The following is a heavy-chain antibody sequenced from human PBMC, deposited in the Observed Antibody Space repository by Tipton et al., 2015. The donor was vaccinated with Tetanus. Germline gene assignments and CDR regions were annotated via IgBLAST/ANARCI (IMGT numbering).Heavy chain of an antibody. CDR3: AKDNGGYSSSWRYGMDV. CDR2: ISWDGGST. J-gene: IGHJ6*02. D-gene: IGHD6-13*01. V-gene: IGHV3-43*01. CDR1: GFTFDDYT. Sequence: QLVQSGGVVVQPGGSLRLSCAASGFTFDDYTMHWVRQAPGKGLEWVSLISWDGGSTYYADSVKGRFTISRDNAKNSLYLQMNSLRAEDTALYYCAKDNGGYSSSWRYGMDVWGQGTTVTVSS.